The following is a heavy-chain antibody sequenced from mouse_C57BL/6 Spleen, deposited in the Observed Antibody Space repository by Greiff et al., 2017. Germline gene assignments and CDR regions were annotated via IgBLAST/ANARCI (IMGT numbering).Heavy chain of an antibody. Sequence: QVHVKQPGAELVKPGASVKLSCKASGYTFTSYWMHWVKQRPGQGLEWIGMIHPNSGSTNYNEKFKSKATLTVDKSSSTAYMQLSSLTSEDSAVYYCAVYYPFDYWGQGTTLTVSS. D-gene: IGHD2-1*01. CDR3: AVYYPFDY. V-gene: IGHV1-64*01. CDR2: IHPNSGST. CDR1: GYTFTSYW. J-gene: IGHJ2*01.